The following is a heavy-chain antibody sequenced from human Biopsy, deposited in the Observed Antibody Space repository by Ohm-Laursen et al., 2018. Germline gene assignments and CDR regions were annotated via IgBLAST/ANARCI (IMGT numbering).Heavy chain of an antibody. CDR3: ARDGIVGARFNAFDI. CDR1: GFTFSSYE. V-gene: IGHV3-48*03. Sequence: SLRLSCSALGFTFSSYEMNWVRQAPGKGLEWVSYISSSGSTIYYADSVKGRFTISRDNAKNSLYLQMNSLRAEDTAVYYCARDGIVGARFNAFDIWGQGTMVTVSS. CDR2: ISSSGSTI. J-gene: IGHJ3*02. D-gene: IGHD1-26*01.